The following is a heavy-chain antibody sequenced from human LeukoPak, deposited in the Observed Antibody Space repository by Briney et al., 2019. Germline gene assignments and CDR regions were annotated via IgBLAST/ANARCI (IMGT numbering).Heavy chain of an antibody. D-gene: IGHD5-12*01. CDR1: GGSFSGYY. V-gene: IGHV4-34*01. J-gene: IGHJ5*02. Sequence: PSETLSLTCAVYGGSFSGYYWSWIRQPPGKGLEWIGEINHSGSTNYNPSLKSRVTISVDTSKNQFSLKLSSVTAADTAVYYCARGESVVATNWFDPWGQGTLVTVSS. CDR3: ARGESVVATNWFDP. CDR2: INHSGST.